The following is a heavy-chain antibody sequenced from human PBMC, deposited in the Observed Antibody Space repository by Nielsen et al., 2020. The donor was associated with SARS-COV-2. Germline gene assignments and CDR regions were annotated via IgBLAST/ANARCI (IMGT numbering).Heavy chain of an antibody. J-gene: IGHJ6*03. D-gene: IGHD6-13*01. CDR1: GGSFSGYY. Sequence: SETLSLTCAVYGGSFSGYYWSWIRQPPGKGLEWIGEINHSGSTNYNPSPKSRVTISVDTSKNQFSLKLSSVTAADTAVYYCARVLGIAAAGLYYYYMDVWGKGTTVTVSS. CDR3: ARVLGIAAAGLYYYYMDV. CDR2: INHSGST. V-gene: IGHV4-34*01.